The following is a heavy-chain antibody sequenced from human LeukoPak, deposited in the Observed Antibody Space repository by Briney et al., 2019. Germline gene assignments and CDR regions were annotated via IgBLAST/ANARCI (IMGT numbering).Heavy chain of an antibody. Sequence: RASVKVSCKVSGDSLSEFSIHWVRQAPGKGLEWMGGFDPEEGETVYAQKFQGRVTMTEDTSTHTAYMELNSVRSEDTAVYYCATDLTGTTTGHYWGQGTLVTVSS. V-gene: IGHV1-24*01. CDR2: FDPEEGET. J-gene: IGHJ4*02. CDR1: GDSLSEFS. CDR3: ATDLTGTTTGHY. D-gene: IGHD1-20*01.